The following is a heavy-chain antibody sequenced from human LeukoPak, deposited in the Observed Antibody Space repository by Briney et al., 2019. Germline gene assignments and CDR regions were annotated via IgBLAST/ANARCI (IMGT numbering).Heavy chain of an antibody. CDR1: EFNLGKYS. CDR2: ISSISHYI. D-gene: IGHD3-16*01. V-gene: IGHV3-21*01. Sequence: GSLRLSWATLEFNLGKYSMDLVRQASGKGLEWVSTISSISHYIYYADSVKGRFTISRDNAKNSMYLQMDSLRAEDTGVYYCARDLSLGNPGGFDYWGQGALVTVSS. J-gene: IGHJ4*02. CDR3: ARDLSLGNPGGFDY.